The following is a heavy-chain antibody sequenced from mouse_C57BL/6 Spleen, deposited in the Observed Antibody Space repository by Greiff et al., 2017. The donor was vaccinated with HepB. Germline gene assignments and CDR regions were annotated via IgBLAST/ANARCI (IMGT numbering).Heavy chain of an antibody. CDR3: APQAYTVVDAMDY. CDR1: GYAFSSYW. CDR2: IYPGDGDT. D-gene: IGHD1-1*01. V-gene: IGHV1-80*01. J-gene: IGHJ4*01. Sequence: QVQLQQSGAELVKPGASVKISCKASGYAFSSYWMNWVKQRPGKGLEWIGQIYPGDGDTNYNGKFKGKATLTADKSSSTAYMQLSSLTSEDSAVYCCAPQAYTVVDAMDYWGQGTSVTVSS.